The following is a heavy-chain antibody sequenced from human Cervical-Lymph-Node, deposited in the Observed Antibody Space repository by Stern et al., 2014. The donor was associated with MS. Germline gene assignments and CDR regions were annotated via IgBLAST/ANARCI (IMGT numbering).Heavy chain of an antibody. V-gene: IGHV2-5*01. CDR2: IYWNDDK. CDR3: AHRLRIPSPFNCFDP. D-gene: IGHD2-2*01. CDR1: GFSLSTSGVA. J-gene: IGHJ5*02. Sequence: QVTLRESGPTLVKPTQTLTLTCTFSGFSLSTSGVAVGWVRQPPGKALEWLAPIYWNDDKTYSPSLKNRLTITGDTSKNQVVLTMINMDPVDTATYYCAHRLRIPSPFNCFDPWGQGTLVTVSS.